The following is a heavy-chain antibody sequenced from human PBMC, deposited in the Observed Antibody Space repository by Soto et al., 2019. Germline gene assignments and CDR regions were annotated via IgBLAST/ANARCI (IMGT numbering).Heavy chain of an antibody. CDR2: IYYSGST. V-gene: IGHV4-59*01. Sequence: SETLSLTCTVSGGSINSYYWSWIRQPPGEGLEWIGYIYYSGSTNYNPSLKSRVTMSVDTSKNQFSLKLSSVTAADTAVYYCARGQGHYQGMDVWGQGATVTVSS. CDR3: ARGQGHYQGMDV. J-gene: IGHJ6*02. CDR1: GGSINSYY.